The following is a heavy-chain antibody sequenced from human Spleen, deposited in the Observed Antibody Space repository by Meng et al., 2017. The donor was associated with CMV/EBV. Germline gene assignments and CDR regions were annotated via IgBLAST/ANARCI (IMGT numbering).Heavy chain of an antibody. CDR3: ARDLRFLEWLSQGLSLDY. J-gene: IGHJ4*02. CDR2: ISAYNGNS. CDR1: GYTFTLYG. Sequence: ASVKVSCKTSGYTFTLYGISWVRQAPGQGLEWMGRISAYNGNSNYAQNLQGRVTMTTDTSTNTAYMELRSLRSDDTAVYYCARDLRFLEWLSQGLSLDYWGQGTMVTVSS. D-gene: IGHD3-3*01. V-gene: IGHV1-18*01.